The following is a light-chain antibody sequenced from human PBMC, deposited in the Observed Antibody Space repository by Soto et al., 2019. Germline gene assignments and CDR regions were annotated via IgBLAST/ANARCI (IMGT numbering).Light chain of an antibody. CDR3: QQYNNWLT. J-gene: IGKJ1*01. Sequence: ETVMTQSPVTLSVSPGETVTLSCRASQSVSSNLAWYQQRPGQAPRLLIFGASTRATGIPARFSGSGSGTEFTLTISSLQSEDFAVYFCQQYNNWLTLGQGTKV. CDR2: GAS. CDR1: QSVSSN. V-gene: IGKV3-15*01.